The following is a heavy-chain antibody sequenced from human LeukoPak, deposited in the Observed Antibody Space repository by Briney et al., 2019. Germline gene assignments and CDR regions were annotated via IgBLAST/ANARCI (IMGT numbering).Heavy chain of an antibody. CDR3: ARLSTVTTSFDY. Sequence: SETLSLICTVSSGSINRYYWRWIRQPAGKGLEWIGRIYTSGTTHYNPSLKSRVTISVDTSKNQFSLKLSSVTAADTAVYYCARLSTVTTSFDYWGQGTLVTVSS. J-gene: IGHJ4*02. CDR2: IYTSGTT. CDR1: SGSINRYY. D-gene: IGHD4-17*01. V-gene: IGHV4-4*07.